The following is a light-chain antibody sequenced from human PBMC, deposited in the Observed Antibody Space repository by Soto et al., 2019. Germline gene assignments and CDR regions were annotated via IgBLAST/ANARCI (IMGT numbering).Light chain of an antibody. CDR1: SSDVGGYNY. Sequence: QSALTHPASVSGSPGQSITISCTGTSSDVGGYNYVSWYQQHPGKVPKLMIYEVFRRPSGISDRFSGSKSGNTASLTISGLQAEDEADYYCCSYTTTSTVVFGGGTKVTVL. CDR3: CSYTTTSTVV. V-gene: IGLV2-14*03. CDR2: EVF. J-gene: IGLJ2*01.